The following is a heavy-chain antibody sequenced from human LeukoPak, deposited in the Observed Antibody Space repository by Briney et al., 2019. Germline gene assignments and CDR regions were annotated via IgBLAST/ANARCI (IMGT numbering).Heavy chain of an antibody. CDR1: GGSISSSSFY. CDR3: ARQVVDTAMVDDAFDV. CDR2: IYCSGSA. Sequence: PSETLSLTCSVSGGSISSSSFYWGWIRQPPGKGLEWIGSIYCSGSAYYNPSLKSRVTVSVDTSKNQFSLKVSSVTAADTAVYYSARQVVDTAMVDDAFDVWGQGTMVTVSS. D-gene: IGHD5-18*01. V-gene: IGHV4-39*01. J-gene: IGHJ3*01.